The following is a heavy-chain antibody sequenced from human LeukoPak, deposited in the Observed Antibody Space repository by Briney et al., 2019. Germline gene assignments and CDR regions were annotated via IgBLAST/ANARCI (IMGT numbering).Heavy chain of an antibody. Sequence: ASVKVSCKASGYTFTSYYMHWVRQAPGQGLEWMGIINPSGGSTSYAQKFQGRVTMTRDTSTSTVCMELSSLRSEDTAVYYCARATIFGVVKNNWFDPWGQGTLVTVSS. J-gene: IGHJ5*02. CDR3: ARATIFGVVKNNWFDP. CDR2: INPSGGST. V-gene: IGHV1-46*01. D-gene: IGHD3-3*01. CDR1: GYTFTSYY.